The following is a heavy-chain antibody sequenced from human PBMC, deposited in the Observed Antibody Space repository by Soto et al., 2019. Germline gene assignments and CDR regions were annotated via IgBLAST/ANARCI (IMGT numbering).Heavy chain of an antibody. D-gene: IGHD3-22*01. V-gene: IGHV4-31*03. Sequence: QVQLQESGPGLVKPSQTLSLTCTVSGVSISSGGYYWSWIRQHPGRGLEWIGYIYYSGSTYYNPSLKSRVTISVHTSKNQFSLKLSSVTAADTAVYYCARGGYYDSSGYRAFDIWGQGTMVTVSS. CDR1: GVSISSGGYY. CDR3: ARGGYYDSSGYRAFDI. J-gene: IGHJ3*02. CDR2: IYYSGST.